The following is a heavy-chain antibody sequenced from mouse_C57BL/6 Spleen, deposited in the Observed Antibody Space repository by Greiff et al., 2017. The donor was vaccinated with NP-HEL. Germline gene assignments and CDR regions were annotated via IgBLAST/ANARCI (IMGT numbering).Heavy chain of an antibody. J-gene: IGHJ2*01. CDR2: ISDGGSYT. CDR3: ARSAFITTVVAPYYFDY. CDR1: GFTFSSYA. V-gene: IGHV5-4*03. D-gene: IGHD1-1*01. Sequence: EVKLMESGGGLVKPGGSLKLSCAASGFTFSSYAMSWVRQTPEKRLEWVATISDGGSYTYYPDNVKGRFTISRDNAKNNLYLQMSHLKSEDTAMYYCARSAFITTVVAPYYFDYWGQGTTLTVSS.